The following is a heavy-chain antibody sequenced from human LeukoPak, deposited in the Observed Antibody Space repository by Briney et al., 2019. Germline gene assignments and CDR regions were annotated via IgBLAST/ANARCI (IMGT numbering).Heavy chain of an antibody. V-gene: IGHV4-34*01. CDR1: GGSFSGYY. CDR2: INHSGST. D-gene: IGHD3-22*01. Sequence: SETLSLTCAVYGGSFSGYYWSWIRQPPGKGLEWIGEINHSGSTNYNPSLKSRVTISVDTSKNQFSLKLSSVTAADTAVYYCARHLAVVISGGYYYYYYMDVWGKGTTVTISS. CDR3: ARHLAVVISGGYYYYYYMDV. J-gene: IGHJ6*03.